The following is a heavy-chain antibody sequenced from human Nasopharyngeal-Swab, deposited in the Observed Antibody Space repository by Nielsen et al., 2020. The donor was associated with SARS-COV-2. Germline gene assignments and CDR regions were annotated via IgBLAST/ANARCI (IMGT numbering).Heavy chain of an antibody. J-gene: IGHJ6*02. V-gene: IGHV1-46*01. Sequence: WVRQAPGQGLEWMGIINPSGGSTSYAQKFQGRVTMTRDTSTSTVYMELSRLRSEDTAVYYCARGAYYGSGSYFHYYYGMDVWGQGTTVTVSS. CDR2: INPSGGST. CDR3: ARGAYYGSGSYFHYYYGMDV. D-gene: IGHD3-10*01.